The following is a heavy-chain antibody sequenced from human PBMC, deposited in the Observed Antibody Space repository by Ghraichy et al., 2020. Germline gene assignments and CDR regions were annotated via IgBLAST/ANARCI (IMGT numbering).Heavy chain of an antibody. CDR2: IYPGDSDT. V-gene: IGHV5-51*01. D-gene: IGHD1-26*01. Sequence: GESLNISCEGSGYSFTSYWIGWVRQMPGKGLEWMGIIYPGDSDTRYSPSFQGQVTISADKSISTAYLQWSSLKASDTAMYYCARPQTPSHYREGFDPWGQGTLVTVSS. CDR3: ARPQTPSHYREGFDP. J-gene: IGHJ5*02. CDR1: GYSFTSYW.